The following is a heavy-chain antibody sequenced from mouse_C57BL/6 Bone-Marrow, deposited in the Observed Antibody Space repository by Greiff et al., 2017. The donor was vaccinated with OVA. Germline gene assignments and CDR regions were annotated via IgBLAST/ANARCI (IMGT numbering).Heavy chain of an antibody. CDR2: IRSKSNNYAT. V-gene: IGHV10-1*01. CDR1: GFSFNTYA. CDR3: VRGGITTVDY. D-gene: IGHD1-1*01. Sequence: EAGGGLVQPKGSLKLSCAASGFSFNTYAMNWVRQAPGKGLEWVARIRSKSNNYATYYADSVKDRFTISRDDSESMLYLQMNNLKTEDTAMYYCVRGGITTVDYWGQGTTLTVSS. J-gene: IGHJ2*01.